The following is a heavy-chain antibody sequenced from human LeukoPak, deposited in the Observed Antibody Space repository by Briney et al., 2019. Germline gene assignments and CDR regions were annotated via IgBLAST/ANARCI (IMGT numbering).Heavy chain of an antibody. D-gene: IGHD1/OR15-1a*01. CDR3: ARGLRTNAFDY. CDR2: IYHSGST. Sequence: PSQTLSLTCAVSGGSISSGGYSWSWIRQPPGKGLEWIGYIYHSGSTYYNPSLKSRVTISVDTSKNQFSLKLSSVTAADTAVYYCARGLRTNAFDYWGQGTLVTVSS. CDR1: GGSISSGGYS. V-gene: IGHV4-30-2*01. J-gene: IGHJ4*02.